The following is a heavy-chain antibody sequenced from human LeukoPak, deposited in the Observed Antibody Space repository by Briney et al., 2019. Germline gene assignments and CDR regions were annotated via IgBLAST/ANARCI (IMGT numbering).Heavy chain of an antibody. J-gene: IGHJ6*02. D-gene: IGHD3-22*01. V-gene: IGHV1-69*01. CDR3: AMPKDSSGYYYEYYYYGMDV. CDR2: IIPIFGTA. Sequence: ASVKVSCKASGGTFSSYAISWVRQAPGQGLEWMGGIIPIFGTANYAQKFQGRVTITADESTSTAYMEPSSLRSEDTAVYYCAMPKDSSGYYYEYYYYGMDVWGQGTTVTVSS. CDR1: GGTFSSYA.